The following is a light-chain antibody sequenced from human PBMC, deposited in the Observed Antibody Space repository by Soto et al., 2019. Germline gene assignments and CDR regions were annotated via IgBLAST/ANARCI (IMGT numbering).Light chain of an antibody. CDR2: DVT. V-gene: IGLV2-11*01. Sequence: QSALTQPGSVSGSPGQSVTISCTGTISDVAGYNYVSWYQHHPGKAPKLLISDVTKRPSWVPDRFSGSKSGSTASLTISEHQADDEADYYCSSYAGSTDLVFGGGTKLTVL. CDR3: SSYAGSTDLV. CDR1: ISDVAGYNY. J-gene: IGLJ2*01.